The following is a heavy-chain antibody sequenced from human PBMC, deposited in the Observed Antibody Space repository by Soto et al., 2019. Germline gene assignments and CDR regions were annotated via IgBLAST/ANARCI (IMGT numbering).Heavy chain of an antibody. Sequence: ASVKVSCKASGGTFSSYAISWVRQAPGQGLEWMGGIIPIFGTANYAQKFQGRVTITADESTSTAYMELSSLGSEDTAVYYCARKLITGYSSGWYDYWGQGTLVTVSS. CDR1: GGTFSSYA. V-gene: IGHV1-69*13. CDR2: IIPIFGTA. CDR3: ARKLITGYSSGWYDY. D-gene: IGHD6-19*01. J-gene: IGHJ4*02.